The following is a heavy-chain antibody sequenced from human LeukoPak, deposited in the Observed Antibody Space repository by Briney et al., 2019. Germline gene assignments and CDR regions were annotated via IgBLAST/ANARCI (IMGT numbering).Heavy chain of an antibody. J-gene: IGHJ6*03. CDR3: ARDRQQRASGGMDV. V-gene: IGHV1-2*02. CDR2: INPNSGGT. CDR1: GYTFTGYC. Sequence: ASVKVSCKASGYTFTGYCMHWVRQAPGQGLEWMGWINPNSGGTNYAQKFQGRVTITADKSTSTAYMELSSLRSEDTAVYYCARDRQQRASGGMDVWGKGTTVTVSS. D-gene: IGHD6-13*01.